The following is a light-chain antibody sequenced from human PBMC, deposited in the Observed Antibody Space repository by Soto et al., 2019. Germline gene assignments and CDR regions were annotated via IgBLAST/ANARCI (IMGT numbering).Light chain of an antibody. Sequence: EIVMTQSPATLSVSPGERATLSCRASQSVRSNLAWYQQKPGQAPRLLIYGASTRATDIPARFSGSGSGTEFTLTISSLQSEDFAVYYCQQYNSWLTFGGGTKVEIK. J-gene: IGKJ4*01. CDR2: GAS. CDR3: QQYNSWLT. V-gene: IGKV3-15*01. CDR1: QSVRSN.